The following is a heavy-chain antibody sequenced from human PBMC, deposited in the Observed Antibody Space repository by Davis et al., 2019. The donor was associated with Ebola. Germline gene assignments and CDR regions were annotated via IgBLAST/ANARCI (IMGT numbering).Heavy chain of an antibody. CDR3: ARDRNYDYVWEK. D-gene: IGHD3-16*01. J-gene: IGHJ4*02. CDR2: IYHDGST. CDR1: GGSISSSSYY. Sequence: SETLSLTCTVSGGSISSSSYYWGWIRQPPGKGLEWIGGIYHDGSTIYNPSLKSRVTMSVDTPKNQFSLKMMSVTAADTAVYYCARDRNYDYVWEKWGQGTLVTVSS. V-gene: IGHV4-39*07.